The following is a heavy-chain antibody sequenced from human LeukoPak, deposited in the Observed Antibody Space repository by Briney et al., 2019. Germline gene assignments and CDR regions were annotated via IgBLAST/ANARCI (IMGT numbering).Heavy chain of an antibody. CDR1: GGSFSGYY. CDR3: ARQNPYSSSSFYYYMDV. CDR2: IYYSGKT. V-gene: IGHV4-39*01. Sequence: PSETLSLTCAVYGGSFSGYYWEWIRQTPGKGLEWIASIYYSGKTYYNPSLKSRVTISVDTSKNQFSLKLSSVTAADTAVYYCARQNPYSSSSFYYYMDVWGKGTTVTVSS. J-gene: IGHJ6*03. D-gene: IGHD6-6*01.